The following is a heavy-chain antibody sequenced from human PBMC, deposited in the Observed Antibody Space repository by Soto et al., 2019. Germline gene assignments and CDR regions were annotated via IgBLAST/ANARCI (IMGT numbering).Heavy chain of an antibody. D-gene: IGHD3-10*02. J-gene: IGHJ3*01. V-gene: IGHV1-46*01. CDR2: INPSGGST. CDR1: GYPFTSYY. Sequence: DSVNVSFNASGYPFTSYYMHLVRQAPGQGLEWMGIINPSGGSTSYAQKFQGRATMTRDTSTSTVYMELSSLRSEDTAVYYCAREWLQYSGCAFDVWGQGTMVTVSS. CDR3: AREWLQYSGCAFDV.